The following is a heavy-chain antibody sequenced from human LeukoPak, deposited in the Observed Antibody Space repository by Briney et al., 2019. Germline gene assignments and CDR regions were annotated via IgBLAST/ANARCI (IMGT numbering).Heavy chain of an antibody. J-gene: IGHJ4*02. Sequence: PSETLSLTCAVYGGSFSGYYWSWIRQPPGKGLEWIGEINHSGSTNYNPSLKSRVTISVDTSKNQFSLKLSSVTAADTAVYYCAGEGSSSGYYYSGVFDYWGQGTLVTVSS. D-gene: IGHD3-22*01. V-gene: IGHV4-34*01. CDR2: INHSGST. CDR3: AGEGSSSGYYYSGVFDY. CDR1: GGSFSGYY.